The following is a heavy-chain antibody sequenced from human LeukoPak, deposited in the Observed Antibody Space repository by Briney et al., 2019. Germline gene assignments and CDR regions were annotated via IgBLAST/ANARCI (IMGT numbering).Heavy chain of an antibody. CDR1: GFTFSSYS. D-gene: IGHD2-2*01. CDR2: ISSGSRYI. J-gene: IGHJ6*02. Sequence: NPGGSLRLSCAASGFTFSSYSMNWVRQAPGKGLEWVSSISSGSRYIYYADSVKGRFTISRDNAKSSLYLQMNSLRAEDTAVYYCARVFLCGTPSCFYGMDVWGQGTTVTVSS. CDR3: ARVFLCGTPSCFYGMDV. V-gene: IGHV3-21*01.